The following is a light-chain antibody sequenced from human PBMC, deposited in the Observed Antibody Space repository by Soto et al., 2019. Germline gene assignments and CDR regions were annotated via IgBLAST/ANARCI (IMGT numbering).Light chain of an antibody. J-gene: IGKJ4*01. V-gene: IGKV1-12*01. Sequence: DIQMTQSPSSVSASIGDRVTITCRASQGISSWVAWYQQKPGKAPKLLIYATSTLQSGVPSRFSGSGSGTDFTLTISSLQPADFATYYCQQAHSFPLTFGGGTKVDIK. CDR3: QQAHSFPLT. CDR1: QGISSW. CDR2: ATS.